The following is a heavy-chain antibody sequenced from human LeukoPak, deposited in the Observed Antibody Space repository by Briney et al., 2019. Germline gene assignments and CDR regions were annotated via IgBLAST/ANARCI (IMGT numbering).Heavy chain of an antibody. V-gene: IGHV4-39*01. J-gene: IGHJ4*02. CDR1: GGSISSSSYY. Sequence: SETLSLTCTVSGGSISSSSYYWGWIRQPPGKGLEWIGSIYYSGSTYYNPSLKSRVTISVDTSKNQFSLKLSSVTAADTAVYYCARLKPDHLGHRVDYWGQGTLVTVSS. CDR2: IYYSGST. CDR3: ARLKPDHLGHRVDY. D-gene: IGHD1-14*01.